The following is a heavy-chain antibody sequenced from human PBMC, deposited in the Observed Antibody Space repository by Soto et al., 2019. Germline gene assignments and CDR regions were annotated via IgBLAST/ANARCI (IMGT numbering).Heavy chain of an antibody. D-gene: IGHD6-13*01. J-gene: IGHJ5*02. CDR1: GGTFSSYA. Sequence: QVQLVQSGAEVKKPGSSVKVSCKASGGTFSSYAISWVRQAPGQGLEWMGGSIPNFGTANYAQKFQGRVTTTADDSTRTGYMELGSLKSADTAVYYCAGDGFGQQLVLGGFDPWGQRTLVTVS. CDR3: AGDGFGQQLVLGGFDP. V-gene: IGHV1-69*12. CDR2: SIPNFGTA.